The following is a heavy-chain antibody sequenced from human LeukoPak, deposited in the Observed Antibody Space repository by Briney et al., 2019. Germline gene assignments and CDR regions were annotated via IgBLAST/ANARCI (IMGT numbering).Heavy chain of an antibody. J-gene: IGHJ4*02. V-gene: IGHV1-8*01. D-gene: IGHD2-21*01. CDR3: ARGPRHIDPHHSPRLRY. CDR1: GYTFTSYD. Sequence: ASVKVSCKASGYTFTSYDINWVRQATGQGLEWMGWMNPNSGNTGYAQKFQGRVTMTRNTSISTAYMELSSLRSEDTAVYYCARGPRHIDPHHSPRLRYWGQGTLVTVSS. CDR2: MNPNSGNT.